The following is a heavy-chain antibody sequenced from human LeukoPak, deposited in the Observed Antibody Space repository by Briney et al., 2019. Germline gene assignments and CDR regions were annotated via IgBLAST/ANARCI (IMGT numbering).Heavy chain of an antibody. D-gene: IGHD6-19*01. J-gene: IGHJ4*02. Sequence: GGSLRLSCAASGFTFDDYAMHWVRQAPGKGLEWVAVISYDGSNKYYADSVKGRFTISRDNSKNTLYLQMNSLRAEDTAVYYCARDPPYSSGWYSHYFDYWGQGTLVTVSS. CDR3: ARDPPYSSGWYSHYFDY. CDR2: ISYDGSNK. CDR1: GFTFDDYA. V-gene: IGHV3-30-3*01.